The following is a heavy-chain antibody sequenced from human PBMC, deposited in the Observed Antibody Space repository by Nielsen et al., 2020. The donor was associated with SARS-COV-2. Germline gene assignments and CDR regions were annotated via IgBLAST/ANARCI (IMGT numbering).Heavy chain of an antibody. CDR2: INTNTGNP. D-gene: IGHD2-21*02. V-gene: IGHV7-4-1*02. Sequence: WVRQAPGQGLEWMGWINTNTGNPTYAQGFTGRFVFSLDTSVSTAYLQISSLKAEDTAVYYCARDVAPSLAYCGGDCYSDYFDYWGQGTLVTVSS. J-gene: IGHJ4*02. CDR3: ARDVAPSLAYCGGDCYSDYFDY.